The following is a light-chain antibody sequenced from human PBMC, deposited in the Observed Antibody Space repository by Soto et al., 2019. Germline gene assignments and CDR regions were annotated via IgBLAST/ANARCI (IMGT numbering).Light chain of an antibody. CDR3: CSYAGSSTSWV. CDR2: EGS. Sequence: QSALTQPASVSGSPGQSITISCTGTSSDVGSYNLVSWYQQHPGKAPNLMIYEGSKRPSGVSNRFSGSKSGNTASLTISGLQAEDEADSYCCSYAGSSTSWVFGGGTKLTVL. CDR1: SSDVGSYNL. J-gene: IGLJ2*01. V-gene: IGLV2-23*01.